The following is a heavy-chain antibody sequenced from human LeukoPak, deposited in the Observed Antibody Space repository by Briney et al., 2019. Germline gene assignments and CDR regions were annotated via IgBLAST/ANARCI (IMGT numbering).Heavy chain of an antibody. V-gene: IGHV5-51*01. Sequence: GGALEISCEGAGFNFTSFWIGWGRQVPGKGLEWMGIIYPGDSDTIDSPSCEGQVTISAGKSRSNVYLQCSSLKSSDTAMYYSVSQKVYGITAAGPTISYYYYYMDVWGKGTTVTISS. CDR2: IYPGDSDT. CDR3: VSQKVYGITAAGPTISYYYYYMDV. CDR1: GFNFTSFW. J-gene: IGHJ6*03. D-gene: IGHD6-13*01.